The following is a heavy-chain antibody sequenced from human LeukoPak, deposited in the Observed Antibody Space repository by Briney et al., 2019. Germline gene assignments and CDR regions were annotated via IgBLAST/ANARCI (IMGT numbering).Heavy chain of an antibody. CDR2: SSWNSGSI. D-gene: IGHD5-12*01. V-gene: IGHV3-9*01. CDR1: GFTFDDYA. Sequence: GGSLRLSCAASGFTFDDYAMHWVRQAPGKGLEWVSGSSWNSGSIGYADSVKGRFTISRDNAKNSLYLQMNSLRAEDTALYYCAKDRGSGYDSPYYFDYWGQGTLVTVSS. CDR3: AKDRGSGYDSPYYFDY. J-gene: IGHJ4*02.